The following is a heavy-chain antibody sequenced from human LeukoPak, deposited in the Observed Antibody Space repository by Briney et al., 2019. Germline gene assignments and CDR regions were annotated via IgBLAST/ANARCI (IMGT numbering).Heavy chain of an antibody. V-gene: IGHV5-51*01. CDR1: GYSFTNSW. CDR3: ASASGYSSSWSLVY. D-gene: IGHD6-13*01. Sequence: GESLKISCKGSGYSFTNSWIAWVRQMPGRGLEWMGIVFPGDSDTRYSPSFQGQVTISADKSISTAYLQWSSLKASDTAMYYCASASGYSSSWSLVYWGQGTLVTVSS. CDR2: VFPGDSDT. J-gene: IGHJ4*02.